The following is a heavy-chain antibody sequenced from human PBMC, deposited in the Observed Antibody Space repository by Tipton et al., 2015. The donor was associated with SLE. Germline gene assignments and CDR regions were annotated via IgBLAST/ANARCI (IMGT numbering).Heavy chain of an antibody. V-gene: IGHV3-23*01. J-gene: IGHJ6*02. CDR3: VKATGWYEDDDMDV. D-gene: IGHD6-19*01. CDR2: IGGSGSSP. Sequence: SLRLSCATSRFTFSSYAMSWVRQAPGKGLEWVSAIGGSGSSPYYADSVKGRFSIARDNSKKTMYLQMTSLRVDDTAVYFCVKATGWYEDDDMDVWGQGTTVTVSS. CDR1: RFTFSSYA.